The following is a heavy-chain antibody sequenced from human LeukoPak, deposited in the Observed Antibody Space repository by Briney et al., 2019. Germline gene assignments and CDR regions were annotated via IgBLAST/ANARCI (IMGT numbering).Heavy chain of an antibody. V-gene: IGHV3-7*01. Sequence: GGSLRLSCAASGFTFSSSWVSWVRQAPGKGLEWVASIKQDGSDKYHVDSVKGRFTISRDNAKNSLYLQMNSLRAEDTAVYYCAREETKAAITYDAFDIWGQGTMVTVSS. J-gene: IGHJ3*02. CDR3: AREETKAAITYDAFDI. D-gene: IGHD6-25*01. CDR2: IKQDGSDK. CDR1: GFTFSSSW.